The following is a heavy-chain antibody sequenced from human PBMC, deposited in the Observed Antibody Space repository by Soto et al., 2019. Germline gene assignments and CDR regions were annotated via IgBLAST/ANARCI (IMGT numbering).Heavy chain of an antibody. CDR2: ISYDGSNK. CDR3: AKVACSGGSCSDNFDY. CDR1: GFTFSSYG. J-gene: IGHJ4*02. D-gene: IGHD2-15*01. V-gene: IGHV3-30*18. Sequence: QVQLVESGGGVVQPGRSLRLSCAASGFTFSSYGMHWVRQATGKGLEWVAVISYDGSNKYYADSVKGRFTISRDNSKNTLYLQMNSMRAEDTDVYYCAKVACSGGSCSDNFDYWGQGTLVTVSS.